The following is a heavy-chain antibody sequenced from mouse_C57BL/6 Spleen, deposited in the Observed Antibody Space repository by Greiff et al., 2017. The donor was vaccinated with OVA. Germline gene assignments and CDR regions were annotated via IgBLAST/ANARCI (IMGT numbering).Heavy chain of an antibody. D-gene: IGHD2-5*01. CDR3: ARSDSNYDGYAMDY. Sequence: EVMLVESVAELVRPGASVKLSCTASGFNIKNTYMHWVKQRPEQGLEWIGRIDTANGNTKYAPSFQGKATITADPSSNTAYLQLISLTAEYSAINYGARSDSNYDGYAMDYWGQGTSVTVSS. CDR2: IDTANGNT. J-gene: IGHJ4*01. CDR1: GFNIKNTY. V-gene: IGHV14-3*01.